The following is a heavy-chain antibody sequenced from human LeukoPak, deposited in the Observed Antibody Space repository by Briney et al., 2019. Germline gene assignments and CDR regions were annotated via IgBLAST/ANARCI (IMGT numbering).Heavy chain of an antibody. CDR3: ARGNVQLWTTSFDY. D-gene: IGHD5-18*01. J-gene: IGHJ4*02. CDR2: IYYSGST. Sequence: SETLSLTCTVSGGSISSYYWSWNRQPPGKGLEWIGYIYYSGSTNYNPPLKSRVTISVDTSKNQFSLKLSSVTAADTAVYYCARGNVQLWTTSFDYWGQGTLVTVSS. V-gene: IGHV4-59*01. CDR1: GGSISSYY.